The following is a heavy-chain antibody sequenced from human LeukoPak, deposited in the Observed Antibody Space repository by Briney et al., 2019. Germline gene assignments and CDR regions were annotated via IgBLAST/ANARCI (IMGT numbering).Heavy chain of an antibody. Sequence: GGSLRLSCAASGFTFSSYAMNWVRQAPGKGLEWVAVISYDGSNKYYADSVKGRFTISRDNSKNTLYLQMNSLRAEDTAVYYCAKEDSGYDYCYFDYWGQGTLVTVSS. J-gene: IGHJ4*02. CDR1: GFTFSSYA. CDR2: ISYDGSNK. CDR3: AKEDSGYDYCYFDY. V-gene: IGHV3-30*18. D-gene: IGHD5-12*01.